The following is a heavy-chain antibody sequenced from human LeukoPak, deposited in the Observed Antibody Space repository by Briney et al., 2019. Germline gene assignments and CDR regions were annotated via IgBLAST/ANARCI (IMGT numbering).Heavy chain of an antibody. CDR3: ARGRYSSSLGLIDY. CDR1: GCTFTSYD. V-gene: IGHV1-8*03. D-gene: IGHD6-13*01. CDR2: MNPNSGNT. Sequence: ASVKVSCKASGCTFTSYDINWVRQATGQGLEWMGWMNPNSGNTGYAQKFQGRVTITRNTSISTAYMELSSLRSEDTAVYYCARGRYSSSLGLIDYWGQGTLVTVSS. J-gene: IGHJ4*02.